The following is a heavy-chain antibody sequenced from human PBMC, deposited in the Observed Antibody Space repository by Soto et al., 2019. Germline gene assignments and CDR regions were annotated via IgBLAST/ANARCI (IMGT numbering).Heavy chain of an antibody. V-gene: IGHV3-11*01. CDR2: ISSSGSTI. Sequence: GSLRLSCAASGFTFSDYYMSWIRQAPGKGLEWVSYISSSGSTIYYADSVKGRFTISRDNAKNSLYLQMNSLRAEDTAVYYCASDVLIASYLDVWGKGTTVTVSS. D-gene: IGHD2-15*01. CDR1: GFTFSDYY. J-gene: IGHJ6*03. CDR3: ASDVLIASYLDV.